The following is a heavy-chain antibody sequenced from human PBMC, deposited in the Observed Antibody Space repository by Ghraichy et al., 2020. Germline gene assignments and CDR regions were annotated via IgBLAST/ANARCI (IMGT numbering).Heavy chain of an antibody. CDR3: AREEYSYGRYYFDY. D-gene: IGHD5-18*01. V-gene: IGHV3-53*01. J-gene: IGHJ4*02. CDR1: GFTVSSNY. CDR2: IYSGGST. Sequence: GGSLRLSCAASGFTVSSNYMSWVRQAPGKGLEWVSVIYSGGSTYYADSVKGRFTISRDNSKNTLYLQMNSLRAEDTAVYYCAREEYSYGRYYFDYWGQGTLVTVSS.